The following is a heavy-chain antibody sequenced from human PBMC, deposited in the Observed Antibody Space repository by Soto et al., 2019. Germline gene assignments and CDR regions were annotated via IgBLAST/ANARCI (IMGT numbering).Heavy chain of an antibody. D-gene: IGHD3-10*01. J-gene: IGHJ6*02. V-gene: IGHV1-69*08. Sequence: QVQLVQSGAEVKKPGSSVKVSCKASGGTFSSYTISWVRQAPGQGLEWMGRIIPILGIANYAQKFQGRVTITASKCTSTGYMALGSLRSEDTAVYYCARDSGCITRFRGVGGMDVWGQGTTVTVSS. CDR1: GGTFSSYT. CDR2: IIPILGIA. CDR3: ARDSGCITRFRGVGGMDV.